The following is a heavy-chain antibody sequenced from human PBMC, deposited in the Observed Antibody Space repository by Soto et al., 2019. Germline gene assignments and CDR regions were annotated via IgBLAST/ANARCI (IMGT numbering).Heavy chain of an antibody. CDR3: SSIPIATAAQVDF. Sequence: QVQLVQSGAEVKKPGSSVRVSCKTSGGTFNNYAISWVRQAPGQGLEWMGGIMPVFGTAEYAQKFQGRVTITADESTSTAYMQLSSLRSEDTAIYYCSSIPIATAAQVDFWGQGTLVTVTS. V-gene: IGHV1-69*01. J-gene: IGHJ4*02. CDR1: GGTFNNYA. D-gene: IGHD6-13*01. CDR2: IMPVFGTA.